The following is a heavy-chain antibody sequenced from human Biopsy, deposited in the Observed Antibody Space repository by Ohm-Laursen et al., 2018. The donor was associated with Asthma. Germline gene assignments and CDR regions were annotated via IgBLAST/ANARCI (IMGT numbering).Heavy chain of an antibody. CDR3: ARVVSYGDIYFGIDV. CDR2: VCWSGST. D-gene: IGHD4-17*01. J-gene: IGHJ6*02. V-gene: IGHV4-30-4*02. CDR1: GGYTGSSDHH. Sequence: SDTLSLTCRVSGGYTGSSDHHWAWIRQAPGKGLEWIGFVCWSGSTHYSRSLERRVSISIDTATNEFSMKLWSVTPADTAVYFCARVVSYGDIYFGIDVWGPGNTVVVS.